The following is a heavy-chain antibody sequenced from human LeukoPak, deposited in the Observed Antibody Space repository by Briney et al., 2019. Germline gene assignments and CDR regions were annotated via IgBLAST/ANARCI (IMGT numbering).Heavy chain of an antibody. Sequence: GGSLRLSCAASGFTVSSNYMSWVRQAPGKGLEWVSAISGSGGSTYYADSVKGRFTISRDNAANSLYLQMNSLRAEDTAVYHCARDRGLTYYYDSSGYRPMDVWGKGTTVTVSS. CDR2: ISGSGGST. D-gene: IGHD3-22*01. J-gene: IGHJ6*03. CDR3: ARDRGLTYYYDSSGYRPMDV. V-gene: IGHV3-23*01. CDR1: GFTVSSNY.